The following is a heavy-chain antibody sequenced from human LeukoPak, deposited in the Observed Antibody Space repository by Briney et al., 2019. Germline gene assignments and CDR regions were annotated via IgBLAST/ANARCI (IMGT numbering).Heavy chain of an antibody. V-gene: IGHV4-34*01. CDR2: INHSGST. Sequence: PSETLSLTCAVYGGSFSGYYWSWIRQPPGKGLEWIGEINHSGSTNYNPSLKSRVTISVDTSKNQFSLKLSSVTAADTAVYYCARVKYYYGSGSYWYYFDYWGQGILVTVSS. J-gene: IGHJ4*02. D-gene: IGHD3-10*01. CDR3: ARVKYYYGSGSYWYYFDY. CDR1: GGSFSGYY.